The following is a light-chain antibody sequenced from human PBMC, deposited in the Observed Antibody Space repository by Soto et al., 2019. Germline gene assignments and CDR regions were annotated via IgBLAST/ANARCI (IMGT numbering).Light chain of an antibody. CDR3: QQRSNWPS. V-gene: IGKV3-11*01. Sequence: ENFFTQSPATLSFSPGEKDNLSCRASQSVSSYLAWYQQKPGQAPRLLIYDASNRATGIPARFSGSGSGTDFTLTISSLEPEDFAVYYCQQRSNWPSFGQGTRLEIK. J-gene: IGKJ5*01. CDR1: QSVSSY. CDR2: DAS.